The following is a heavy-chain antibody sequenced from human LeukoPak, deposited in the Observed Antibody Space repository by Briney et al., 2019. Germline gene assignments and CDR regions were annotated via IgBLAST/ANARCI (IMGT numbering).Heavy chain of an antibody. D-gene: IGHD1-26*01. CDR3: AGGISGSYGFDY. CDR1: GGSLSSRSYY. CDR2: IYYGGST. Sequence: KPSETLSLTCTVSGGSLSSRSYYWGWIRQPPGKGLEGIGNIYYGGSTYDNPSLKSRVTISVDTSKNQFSLKLSSVTAADTAVYYCAGGISGSYGFDYWGQGTLVTVSS. J-gene: IGHJ4*02. V-gene: IGHV4-39*01.